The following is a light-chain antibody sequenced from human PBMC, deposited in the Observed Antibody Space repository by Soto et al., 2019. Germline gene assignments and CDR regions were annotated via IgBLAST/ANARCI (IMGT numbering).Light chain of an antibody. V-gene: IGKV1-39*01. CDR2: ATS. Sequence: DIQMTQSPSSLSASVGDRVTISCRASQSISRYLNWYQQKPGLVPKLLIYATSNLQSGVPPRFSGSGSGTEFALIITSLQPEDSATYYCQQSYIIPRTFGQGTKVDIK. CDR3: QQSYIIPRT. CDR1: QSISRY. J-gene: IGKJ2*02.